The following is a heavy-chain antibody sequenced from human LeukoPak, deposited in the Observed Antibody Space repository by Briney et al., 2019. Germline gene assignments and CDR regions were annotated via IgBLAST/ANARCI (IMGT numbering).Heavy chain of an antibody. Sequence: ASVKVSCKASGYTFTGYYMHWVRQAPGQGLEWMGWINPNGGGTNYAQKFQGRVTMTRDTSISTAYMELSRLRSDDTAVYYCARGVPTGNWFDPWGQGTLVTVSS. V-gene: IGHV1-2*02. CDR1: GYTFTGYY. D-gene: IGHD2-8*02. J-gene: IGHJ5*02. CDR2: INPNGGGT. CDR3: ARGVPTGNWFDP.